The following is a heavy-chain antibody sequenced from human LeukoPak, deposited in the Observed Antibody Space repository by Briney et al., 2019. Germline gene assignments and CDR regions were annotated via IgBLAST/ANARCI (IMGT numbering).Heavy chain of an antibody. CDR2: IYYSGST. CDR1: GGSISSGDYY. Sequence: ASETLSLTCTVSGGSISSGDYYWSWIRQPPGKGLEWIGYIYYSGSTYYNPSLKSRVTMSVDTSKNQFSLKLSSVTAADTAVYYCAREESGDYYYYMDVWGKGTTVTVSS. V-gene: IGHV4-30-4*08. CDR3: AREESGDYYYYMDV. J-gene: IGHJ6*03. D-gene: IGHD7-27*01.